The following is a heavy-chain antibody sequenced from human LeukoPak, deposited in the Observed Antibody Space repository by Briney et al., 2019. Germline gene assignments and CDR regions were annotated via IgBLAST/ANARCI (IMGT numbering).Heavy chain of an antibody. Sequence: PSETLSLTCTVSGGSISSYYWSWIRQPPGKGLEWIGYIYYSGNTNYNPSLKSRVTISVDTSKNQFSLNLSSVTAADTAVYYCARVPRWNYDPTYFDFWGQGTLVTVSS. CDR2: IYYSGNT. CDR1: GGSISSYY. D-gene: IGHD1-7*01. J-gene: IGHJ4*02. CDR3: ARVPRWNYDPTYFDF. V-gene: IGHV4-59*08.